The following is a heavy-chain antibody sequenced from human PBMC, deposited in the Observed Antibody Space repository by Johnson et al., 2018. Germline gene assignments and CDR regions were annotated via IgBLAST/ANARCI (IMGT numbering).Heavy chain of an antibody. CDR2: INPSGGST. CDR1: GYTFTNYY. Sequence: VQLVESGAEVKKPGASVKVSCKASGYTFTNYYMHWVRQAPGQGLEWMGIINPSGGSTSYAQKFQGRVTMTRDTSTSTVYMELSSLRPEDTAGYYCARVPSKAYYYGMDVWGQGTTVTVSS. D-gene: IGHD1-1*01. CDR3: ARVPSKAYYYGMDV. J-gene: IGHJ6*02. V-gene: IGHV1-46*01.